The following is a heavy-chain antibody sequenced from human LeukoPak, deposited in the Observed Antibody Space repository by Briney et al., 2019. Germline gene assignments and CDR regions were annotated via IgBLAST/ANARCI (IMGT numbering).Heavy chain of an antibody. CDR2: IYTSGST. CDR1: GGSISSGSYY. D-gene: IGHD3-3*01. V-gene: IGHV4-61*02. Sequence: LSETLSLTCTVSGGSISSGSYYWSWIRQPAGKGLEWIGRIYTSGSTNYNPSLKSRVTISVDTSKNQFSLKLSSVTAADTAVYYCARDITQDFREGPRGAFDIWGQGTMVTVSS. J-gene: IGHJ3*02. CDR3: ARDITQDFREGPRGAFDI.